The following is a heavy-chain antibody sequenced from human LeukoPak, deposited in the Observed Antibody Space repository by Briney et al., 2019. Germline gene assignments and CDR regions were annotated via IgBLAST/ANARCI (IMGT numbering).Heavy chain of an antibody. D-gene: IGHD5-24*01. V-gene: IGHV3-48*03. CDR1: GFTFSSYE. CDR2: ISSSGSTI. Sequence: PGGSLRLSCAASGFTFSSYEMNWVRQAPGKGLEWVSYISSSGSTIYYADSVKARFTISRDNAKNSLYLQMNSLRAEDTAVYYCAREMATIGYYFDYWGQGTLVTVSS. CDR3: AREMATIGYYFDY. J-gene: IGHJ4*02.